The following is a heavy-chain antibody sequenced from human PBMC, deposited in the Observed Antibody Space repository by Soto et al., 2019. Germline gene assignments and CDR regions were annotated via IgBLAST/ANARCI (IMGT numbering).Heavy chain of an antibody. J-gene: IGHJ4*02. Sequence: SETLSLTCAVYGGSFSGYYWSWIRQPPGKGLEWIGEINHSGSTNYNPSLKSRVTISVDTSKNQFSLKLSSVTAADTAVYYCARGLVAPYYYDSSGYNYFDYWGQGTLVTVSS. V-gene: IGHV4-34*01. CDR1: GGSFSGYY. D-gene: IGHD3-22*01. CDR2: INHSGST. CDR3: ARGLVAPYYYDSSGYNYFDY.